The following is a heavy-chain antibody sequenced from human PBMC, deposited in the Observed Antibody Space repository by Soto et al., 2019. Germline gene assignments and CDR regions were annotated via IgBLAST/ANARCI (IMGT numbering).Heavy chain of an antibody. CDR2: ISWDSALI. CDR1: GFTFDEYA. J-gene: IGHJ4*02. Sequence: ESGGGLVQPGRSLRLSCAASGFTFDEYAMHWVRQAPGKGLEWVASISWDSALIEYADSVRGRFTISRDNAQSSLYLQMNSLRAEDTALYYCTKDYHNYWSGYYHEWGQGTLVTVSS. D-gene: IGHD3-3*01. V-gene: IGHV3-9*01. CDR3: TKDYHNYWSGYYHE.